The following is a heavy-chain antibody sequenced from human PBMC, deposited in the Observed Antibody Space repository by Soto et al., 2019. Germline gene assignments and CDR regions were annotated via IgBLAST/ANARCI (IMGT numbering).Heavy chain of an antibody. D-gene: IGHD2-21*02. CDR2: IYYSGST. CDR1: GGSISSYY. V-gene: IGHV4-59*08. CDR3: ARGAGEVTAIKGPYYYGMDV. Sequence: PETLSLTCTVSGGSISSYYWSWIRQPPGKGLEWIGYIYYSGSTNYNPSLKSRVTISVDTSKNQFSLKLSSVTAADTAVYYCARGAGEVTAIKGPYYYGMDVWGQGTTVTVSS. J-gene: IGHJ6*02.